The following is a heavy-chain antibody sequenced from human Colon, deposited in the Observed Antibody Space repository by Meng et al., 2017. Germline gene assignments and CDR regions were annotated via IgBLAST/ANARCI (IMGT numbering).Heavy chain of an antibody. Sequence: SETLSLTCAVYGGSFSGYYWSWIRQPPGKGLEWIGEINHSGSTNYNPSLKSRVTISVDTSKNQFSLKLSSVTAADTAVYYCARDSSSWYGPFVYWGQRTLVTVSS. J-gene: IGHJ4*02. V-gene: IGHV4-34*01. CDR1: GGSFSGYY. CDR3: ARDSSSWYGPFVY. D-gene: IGHD6-13*01. CDR2: INHSGST.